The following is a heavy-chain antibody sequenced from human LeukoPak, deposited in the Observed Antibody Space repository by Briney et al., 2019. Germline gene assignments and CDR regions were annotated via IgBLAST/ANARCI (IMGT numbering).Heavy chain of an antibody. CDR1: GFTFSSYV. Sequence: GGSLRLSCAASGFTFSSYVMSWVRQAPGKGLEWVSAISRSGGGTYYADSVKGRFTISRDNSKNTLYLQMNSLRAEDTAVYYCAKDQVRYGQTMDYFDFWGQGTLVTVSS. D-gene: IGHD5-18*01. J-gene: IGHJ4*02. CDR3: AKDQVRYGQTMDYFDF. CDR2: ISRSGGGT. V-gene: IGHV3-23*01.